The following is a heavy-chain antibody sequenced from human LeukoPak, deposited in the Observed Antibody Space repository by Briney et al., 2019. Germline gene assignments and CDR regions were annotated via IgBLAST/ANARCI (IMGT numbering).Heavy chain of an antibody. CDR2: IYSRGTT. D-gene: IGHD1-7*01. J-gene: IGHJ4*02. Sequence: PSETLSLTCTVSGPSITSNNYYWNWIRQPAGKGLEWIGRIYSRGTTNYNPSLKSRVTISVDTSKNQFSLKLSSVTAADTAVYYCARFLYNWNSLHWGQGTLVTVSS. CDR3: ARFLYNWNSLH. V-gene: IGHV4-61*02. CDR1: GPSITSNNYY.